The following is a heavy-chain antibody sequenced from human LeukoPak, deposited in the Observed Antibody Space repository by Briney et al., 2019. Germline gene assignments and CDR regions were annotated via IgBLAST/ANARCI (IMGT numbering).Heavy chain of an antibody. CDR2: IYYSGST. CDR3: ARDTCSSTSCYPGY. J-gene: IGHJ4*02. V-gene: IGHV4-30-4*01. D-gene: IGHD2-2*01. CDR1: GGSISSGDYY. Sequence: SQTLSLTCTVSGGSISSGDYYWSWIRQPPGKGLEWIGYIYYSGSTYYNPSLKSRVTISVDTSKNQFSLKLSSVTAADTAVYYCARDTCSSTSCYPGYWGQGTLVTVSS.